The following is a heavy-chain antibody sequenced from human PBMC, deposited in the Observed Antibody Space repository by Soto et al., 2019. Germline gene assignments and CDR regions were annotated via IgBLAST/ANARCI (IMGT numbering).Heavy chain of an antibody. CDR1: GGSFSGYY. J-gene: IGHJ4*02. D-gene: IGHD3-10*01. CDR3: ARDKITALFDY. V-gene: IGHV4-34*01. CDR2: VNHGGTS. Sequence: LSLTCAVHGGSFSGYYWDWIRQPPGKGLEWIGEVNHGGTSNYNPSLKSRAIISVDTSKNQFSLKLTSVTAADTAVYYCARDKITALFDYWGQGPLVTVSS.